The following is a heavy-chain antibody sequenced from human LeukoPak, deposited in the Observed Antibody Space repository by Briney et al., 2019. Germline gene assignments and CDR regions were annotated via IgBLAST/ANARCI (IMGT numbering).Heavy chain of an antibody. CDR2: IYYSGST. D-gene: IGHD6-13*01. CDR3: ARDRDSSFDY. V-gene: IGHV4-61*01. Sequence: SETLSLTCTVSGGSVSSGSYYWSWIRQPPGKGLEWIGYIYYSGSTNYNPSLKSRVTISVDTSKNQFSLKLSSVTAADTAVYYCARDRDSSFDYWGQGNLVTVSS. J-gene: IGHJ4*02. CDR1: GGSVSSGSYY.